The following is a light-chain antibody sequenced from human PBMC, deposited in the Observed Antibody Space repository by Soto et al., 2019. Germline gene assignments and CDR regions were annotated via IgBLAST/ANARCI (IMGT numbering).Light chain of an antibody. CDR1: RSNIGNNY. V-gene: IGLV1-51*02. CDR3: GTWDSSLSAYV. CDR2: ENN. J-gene: IGLJ1*01. Sequence: QSVLTQPPSGSAAPGQRVSISCSGSRSNIGNNYVSWYQQLPGTAHKLLIYENNKRPSGIPDRFSGSKSGTSATLGITGLQTGDEADYYCGTWDSSLSAYVFGTATNVTVL.